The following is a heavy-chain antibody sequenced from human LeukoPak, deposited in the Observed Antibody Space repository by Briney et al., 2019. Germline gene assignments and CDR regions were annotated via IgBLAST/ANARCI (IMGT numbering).Heavy chain of an antibody. CDR1: GGSFSGYY. V-gene: IGHV4-34*01. CDR2: INHSGST. J-gene: IGHJ4*02. D-gene: IGHD5-18*01. Sequence: SSETLSLTCAVYGGSFSGYYWSWIRQPPGKGLEWIGEINHSGSTNYNPSLKSRLTISVDTSKNQFSLKLSSVTAADTAVYYCARGGGGYSYGQQQRYFDYWGQGTLVTVSS. CDR3: ARGGGGYSYGQQQRYFDY.